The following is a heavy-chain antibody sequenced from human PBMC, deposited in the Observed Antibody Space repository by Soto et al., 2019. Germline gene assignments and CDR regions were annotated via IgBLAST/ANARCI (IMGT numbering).Heavy chain of an antibody. V-gene: IGHV1-46*01. D-gene: IGHD2-15*01. CDR1: GYTFTSYY. CDR2: INPSGGST. Sequence: ASVKVSCKASGYTFTSYYMHWVRQAPGQGLEWMGIINPSGGSTSYAQKFQGRVTMTRDTSTSTAYMELSSLRSEDTAVYYCARELTQYCSGGSCYSPGAFDIWGQGTMVTVSS. J-gene: IGHJ3*02. CDR3: ARELTQYCSGGSCYSPGAFDI.